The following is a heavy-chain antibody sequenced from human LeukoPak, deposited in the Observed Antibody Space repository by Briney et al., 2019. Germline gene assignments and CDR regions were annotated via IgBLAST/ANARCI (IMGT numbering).Heavy chain of an antibody. CDR2: IYYSGST. CDR1: GGSISSSSYY. Sequence: SETLSLTCTVSGGSISSSSYYWGWIRQPPGKGLEWIGSIYYSGSTYYNPSLKSRVTISVDTSKNQFSLKLSSVTAADTAVYYCARVRLDYGDYVFDYWGQGTLVTVSS. J-gene: IGHJ4*02. CDR3: ARVRLDYGDYVFDY. V-gene: IGHV4-39*07. D-gene: IGHD4-17*01.